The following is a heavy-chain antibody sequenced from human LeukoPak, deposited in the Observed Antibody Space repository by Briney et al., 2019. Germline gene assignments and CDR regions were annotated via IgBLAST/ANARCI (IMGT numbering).Heavy chain of an antibody. Sequence: SETLSLTCTVSGGSISSSSYYWGWIRQPPGKGLEWIGSIYYSGSTYYNPSLKSRVTISVDTSKNQFSLKLSSVTAADTAVYYCARLPAYSGGCDWGQGTLVTVSS. CDR1: GGSISSSSYY. V-gene: IGHV4-39*01. CDR2: IYYSGST. D-gene: IGHD1-26*01. CDR3: ARLPAYSGGCD. J-gene: IGHJ4*02.